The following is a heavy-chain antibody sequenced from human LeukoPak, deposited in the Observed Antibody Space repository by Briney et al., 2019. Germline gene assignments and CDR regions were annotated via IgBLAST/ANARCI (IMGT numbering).Heavy chain of an antibody. D-gene: IGHD5-18*01. CDR3: ARDPGVDTAMVFDY. V-gene: IGHV3-21*01. CDR2: ISSSSSYI. CDR1: GFTFSSYS. J-gene: IGHJ4*02. Sequence: GGSLRLSCAASGFTFSSYSMNWVRQAPGKGLEWVSSISSSSSYIYYADSVKGRFTISRDNAKNSLYLQMNSLRAEDTAVYYCARDPGVDTAMVFDYWGQGTLVTVSS.